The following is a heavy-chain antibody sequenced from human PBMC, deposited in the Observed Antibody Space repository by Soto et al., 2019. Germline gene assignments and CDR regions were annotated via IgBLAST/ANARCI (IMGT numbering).Heavy chain of an antibody. CDR2: ISGDDGNP. V-gene: IGHV3-48*02. CDR1: GFTFSSYA. J-gene: IGHJ4*02. Sequence: DEQLVDSGGGLVQPGGSLRLPCEASGFTFSSYAMNWVRQDPGRGLDSIAFISGDDGNPYYADYVKGRFTISRENDKSSLYLHMNSLRDEDTAVYYCSRDRGRHGHSGDPFFDAWGQGTMVNVS. D-gene: IGHD5-12*01. CDR3: SRDRGRHGHSGDPFFDA.